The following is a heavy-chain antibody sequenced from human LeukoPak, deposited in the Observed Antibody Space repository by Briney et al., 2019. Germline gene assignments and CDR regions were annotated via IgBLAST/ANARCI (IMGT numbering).Heavy chain of an antibody. V-gene: IGHV3-53*01. Sequence: PGGSLRLSCAASGFTVSTNYMNWVRQAPGKGLEWVSIIYSGATTYYADSVKGRFTISRDTSKNTVSLQMNSLRAEDTAVYYCARERITFGRVIVPNYFDSWGQGTLVTVSS. CDR3: ARERITFGRVIVPNYFDS. D-gene: IGHD3-16*02. J-gene: IGHJ4*02. CDR1: GFTVSTNY. CDR2: IYSGATT.